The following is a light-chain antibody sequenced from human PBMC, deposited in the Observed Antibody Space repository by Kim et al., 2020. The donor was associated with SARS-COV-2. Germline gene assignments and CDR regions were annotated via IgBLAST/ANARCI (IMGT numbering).Light chain of an antibody. V-gene: IGLV3-1*01. CDR1: KLGDKY. Sequence: VSPGQTASITCSGDKLGDKYACWYQQKPGQSPVLVIYQDSKRPSGIPERFSGSNSGNTATLTISGTQAMDEADFYCQAWDSSTEVFGGGTQLTVL. J-gene: IGLJ2*01. CDR3: QAWDSSTEV. CDR2: QDS.